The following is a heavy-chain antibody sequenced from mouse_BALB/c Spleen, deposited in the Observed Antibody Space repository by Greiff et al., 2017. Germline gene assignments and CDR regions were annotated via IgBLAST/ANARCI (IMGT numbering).Heavy chain of an antibody. V-gene: IGHV3-2*02. J-gene: IGHJ3*01. CDR2: ISYSGST. CDR3: ARWGITETY. D-gene: IGHD2-4*01. Sequence: EVQLQESGPGLVKPSQSLSLTCTVTGYSITSDYAWNWIRQFPGNKLEWMGYISYSGSTSYNPSLKSRISITRDTSKNQFFLQLNSVTTEDTATYYCARWGITETYWGQGTLVTVSA. CDR1: GYSITSDYA.